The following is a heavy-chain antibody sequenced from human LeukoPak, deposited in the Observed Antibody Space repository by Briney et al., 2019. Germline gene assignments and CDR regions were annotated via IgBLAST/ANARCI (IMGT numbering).Heavy chain of an antibody. CDR1: GGSISSGGYS. Sequence: SETLSLTCAVSGGSISSGGYSWSWIRQPPGTGLEWIGYIYHSGSTYYNPSLKSRVTISVDRSKNQFSLKLSSVTAADTAVYYCARGGDGTRIDYWGQGTLVTVSS. CDR3: ARGGDGTRIDY. CDR2: IYHSGST. J-gene: IGHJ4*02. D-gene: IGHD5-24*01. V-gene: IGHV4-30-2*01.